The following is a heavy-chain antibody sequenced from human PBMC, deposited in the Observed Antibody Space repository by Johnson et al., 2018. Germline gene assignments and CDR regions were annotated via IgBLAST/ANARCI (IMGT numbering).Heavy chain of an antibody. CDR3: ARDRIAALDAFDI. V-gene: IGHV3-21*01. CDR1: GFTFSSYS. D-gene: IGHD6-6*01. J-gene: IGHJ3*02. CDR2: ITVSRDYI. Sequence: VQLVQSGGGLVNHGGSLRLSCAGSGFTFSSYSMNWVRQAPGKGLEWVSSITVSRDYIYYAHSVKGRFTISRDNAKNSLYLQMNSLRAEDTAGYYCARDRIAALDAFDIWGQGTMVTVSS.